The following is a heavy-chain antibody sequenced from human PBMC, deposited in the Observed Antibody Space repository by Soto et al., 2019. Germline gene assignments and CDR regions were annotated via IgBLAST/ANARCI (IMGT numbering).Heavy chain of an antibody. CDR2: ISGSGGRT. V-gene: IGHV3-23*01. D-gene: IGHD6-6*01. J-gene: IGHJ5*02. CDR3: AKDRSSSPVSWFDP. Sequence: EVQLLESGGGLVQPGGSLRLSCAASGFTFSSYAMSWVRQAPGKGLEWVSAISGSGGRTYYADSVKGRFTISRDNSKNTLYLQMISLRAEDTAVYYCAKDRSSSPVSWFDPWGPGTLVPVSS. CDR1: GFTFSSYA.